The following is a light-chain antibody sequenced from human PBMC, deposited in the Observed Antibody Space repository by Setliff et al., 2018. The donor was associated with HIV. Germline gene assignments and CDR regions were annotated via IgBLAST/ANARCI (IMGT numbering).Light chain of an antibody. CDR2: DVT. V-gene: IGLV2-14*03. CDR1: SSDVGHNNY. J-gene: IGLJ1*01. CDR3: SSRIVSSALHV. Sequence: QSALTQPASVSGSPGQSITISCTGTSSDVGHNNYVSWYQQHPGKAPQLIIFDVTKRPSGVSNRFSGSKSGNTASLTISGLQAEDEADYYCSSRIVSSALHVFGTGTRSPS.